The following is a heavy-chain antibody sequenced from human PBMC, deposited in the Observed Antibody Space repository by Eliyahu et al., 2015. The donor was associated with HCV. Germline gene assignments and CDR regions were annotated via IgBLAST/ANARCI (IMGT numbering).Heavy chain of an antibody. J-gene: IGHJ4*02. D-gene: IGHD3-22*01. V-gene: IGHV2-70*01. Sequence: QVTLRESGPALVKPTQTLTLTCPFSGFXLSTSGMCVSWIRQXPGKALEWLALIDWDDDKYYSTSLKTRLTISKDTSKNQVVLTMTNMDPVDTATYYCARSMYYYDSSGYYFDYWGQGTLVTVSS. CDR3: ARSMYYYDSSGYYFDY. CDR1: GFXLSTSGMC. CDR2: IDWDDDK.